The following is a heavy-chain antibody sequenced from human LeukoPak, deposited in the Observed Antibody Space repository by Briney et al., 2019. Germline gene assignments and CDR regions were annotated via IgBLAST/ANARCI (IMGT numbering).Heavy chain of an antibody. Sequence: KASETLSLTCAVSGDSISSGAYSWTWIRQPAGRGLEWIGRFFTTESTNYNHNPSLKSRVTISPDTSRNQFSLTLMSVTAADTAVYYCARGYSYDYYFDYWGQGTLVTVSA. D-gene: IGHD5-18*01. CDR3: ARGYSYDYYFDY. CDR2: FFTTEST. V-gene: IGHV4-61*02. J-gene: IGHJ4*02. CDR1: GDSISSGAYS.